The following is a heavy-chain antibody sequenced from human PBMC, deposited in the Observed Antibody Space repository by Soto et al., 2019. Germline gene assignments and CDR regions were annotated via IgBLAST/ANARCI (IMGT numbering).Heavy chain of an antibody. CDR2: ISYDGSNK. CDR1: GFTFSSYG. CDR3: AKSLVGATLSFDY. J-gene: IGHJ4*02. Sequence: PGGSLRLSCAASGFTFSSYGMHWVRQAPGKGLEWVAVISYDGSNKYYADSVKGRFTISRDNSKNTLYLQMNSLRAEDTAVYYCAKSLVGATLSFDYWGQGTLVTVSS. D-gene: IGHD1-26*01. V-gene: IGHV3-30*18.